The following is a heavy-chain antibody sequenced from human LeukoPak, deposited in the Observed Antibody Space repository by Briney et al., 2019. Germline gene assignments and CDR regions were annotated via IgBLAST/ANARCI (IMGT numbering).Heavy chain of an antibody. V-gene: IGHV3-30*04. CDR3: ARDFRWFPINYDSRDY. J-gene: IGHJ4*02. CDR2: ISYDATTT. D-gene: IGHD3-22*01. Sequence: QTGGSLRLSCVASGFTFNRYAMHWVRQAPGKGLEWLAVISYDATTTYYASSVKGRFIISRDNAKKSLYLQMNSLRAEDTAVYYCARDFRWFPINYDSRDYWGQGTLVTVSS. CDR1: GFTFNRYA.